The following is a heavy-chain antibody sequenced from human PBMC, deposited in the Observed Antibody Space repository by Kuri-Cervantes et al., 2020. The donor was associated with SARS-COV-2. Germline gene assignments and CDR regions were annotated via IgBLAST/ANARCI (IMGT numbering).Heavy chain of an antibody. CDR1: GGSISSGGYY. D-gene: IGHD1-26*01. Sequence: SCTVSGGSISSGGYYWSWIRRPPGKGLEWIGYIYHSGSTYYNPSLKGRVTISVDRSKNQFSLKLSSVTAADTAVYYCARGGGSYPYYYYYMDVWGKGTTVTVSS. CDR2: IYHSGST. J-gene: IGHJ6*03. V-gene: IGHV4-30-2*01. CDR3: ARGGGSYPYYYYYMDV.